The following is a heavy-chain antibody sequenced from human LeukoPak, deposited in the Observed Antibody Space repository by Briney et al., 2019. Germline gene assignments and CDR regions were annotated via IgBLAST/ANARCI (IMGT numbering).Heavy chain of an antibody. Sequence: SETLSLTCTVSGGSISSYYWSWIRQPPGKGLEWIGYIYYSGSTNYNPSLKSRVTISVDTSKNQFSLKLSSVTAADTAVYYCARASFFTIFGVVTEDYFDYWGQGTLVTVSS. CDR1: GGSISSYY. D-gene: IGHD3-3*01. CDR3: ARASFFTIFGVVTEDYFDY. V-gene: IGHV4-59*01. J-gene: IGHJ4*02. CDR2: IYYSGST.